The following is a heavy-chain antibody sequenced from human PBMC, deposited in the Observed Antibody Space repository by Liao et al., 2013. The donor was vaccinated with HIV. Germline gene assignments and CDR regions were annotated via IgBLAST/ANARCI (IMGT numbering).Heavy chain of an antibody. J-gene: IGHJ3*02. CDR3: ARDRGGAFDI. CDR2: IYYSGST. Sequence: QVQLQESGPGLVKPSETLSLTCTVSGGSISSYYWSWIRQPPGRGLEWIGYIYYSGSTYYNPSLKSRVTISEDTSKNQFSLKLNSVTAADTAVYYCARDRGGAFDIWGQGTMVTVSS. CDR1: GGSISSYY. V-gene: IGHV4-30-4*08. D-gene: IGHD3-10*01.